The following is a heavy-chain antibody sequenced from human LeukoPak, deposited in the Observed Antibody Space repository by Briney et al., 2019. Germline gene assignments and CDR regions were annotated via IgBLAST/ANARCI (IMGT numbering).Heavy chain of an antibody. D-gene: IGHD4-23*01. V-gene: IGHV1-69*13. CDR1: GYTFTSYD. Sequence: ASVKVSCKASGYTFTSYDINWVRQAPGQGLEWMGGIIPIFGTANYAQKFQGRVTITADESTSTAYMELSSLRSEDTAVYYCARDPLSYGGNSDAFDIWGQGAMVTVSS. CDR2: IIPIFGTA. J-gene: IGHJ3*02. CDR3: ARDPLSYGGNSDAFDI.